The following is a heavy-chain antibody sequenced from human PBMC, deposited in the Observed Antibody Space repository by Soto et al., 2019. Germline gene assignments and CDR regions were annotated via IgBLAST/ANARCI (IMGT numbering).Heavy chain of an antibody. J-gene: IGHJ6*02. CDR3: ATHIVVVVAATRRIYYYYGMDV. CDR1: GGTFSSYA. V-gene: IGHV1-69*13. D-gene: IGHD2-15*01. Sequence: GASVKVSCKASGGTFSSYAISWVRQAPGQGLEWMGGIIPIFGTANYAQKFQGRVTITADESTSTAYMELSSLRSEDTDVYYCATHIVVVVAATRRIYYYYGMDVWGQGTTVTVSS. CDR2: IIPIFGTA.